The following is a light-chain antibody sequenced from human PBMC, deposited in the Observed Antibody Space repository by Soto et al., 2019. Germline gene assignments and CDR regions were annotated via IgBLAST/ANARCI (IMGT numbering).Light chain of an antibody. CDR1: QSIGSN. CDR2: GAS. CDR3: QQYNNWPPIT. Sequence: EVLMTQSPATLSVSAGERATLSCRASQSIGSNLAWYQQKPGQAPRLLIYGASTRATGIPARFSGSGSGTEFTLTISSLQSEDFALYYCQQYNNWPPITFGQGTRLEIK. V-gene: IGKV3-15*01. J-gene: IGKJ5*01.